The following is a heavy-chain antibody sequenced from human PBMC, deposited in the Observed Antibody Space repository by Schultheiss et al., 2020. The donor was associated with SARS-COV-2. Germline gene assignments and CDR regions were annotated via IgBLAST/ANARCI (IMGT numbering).Heavy chain of an antibody. CDR3: ARIERFLEWLLFDY. Sequence: SQTLSLTCTVSGGSISSYYWSWIRQPPGKGLEWIGYIYHSGSTYYNPSLKSRVTISVDTSKNQFSLKLSSVTAADTAVYYCARIERFLEWLLFDYWGQGTLVTVSS. CDR1: GGSISSYY. J-gene: IGHJ4*02. V-gene: IGHV4-59*04. CDR2: IYHSGST. D-gene: IGHD3-3*01.